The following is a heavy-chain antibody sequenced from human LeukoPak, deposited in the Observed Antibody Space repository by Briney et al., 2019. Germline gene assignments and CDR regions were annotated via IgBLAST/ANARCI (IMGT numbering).Heavy chain of an antibody. V-gene: IGHV4-31*03. CDR1: GGSISSGGYY. J-gene: IGHJ4*02. CDR2: IYYSGST. CDR3: ARRLGRRYYYFDY. Sequence: SQTLSLTCTVSGGSISSGGYYWSWIRQHPGKGLEWIGYIYYSGSTYYNPSLKSRVTISVDTSQNQFSLMLTSVTAADTAVYYCARRLGRRYYYFDYWGQGTLVTVSS. D-gene: IGHD6-19*01.